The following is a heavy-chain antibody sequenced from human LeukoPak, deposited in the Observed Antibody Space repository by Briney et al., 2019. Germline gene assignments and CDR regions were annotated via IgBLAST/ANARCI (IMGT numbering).Heavy chain of an antibody. J-gene: IGHJ4*02. CDR2: INTKTGNP. CDR1: GYTFTNYA. CDR3: ARVGKYSGSYPDY. V-gene: IGHV7-4-1*02. Sequence: RASVKVSCKASGYTFTNYAINWVRQAPGQGLEWVGWINTKTGNPTYAQDFTGRFAFSLDTSVTTTYLQISSLKAEDTAVYYCARVGKYSGSYPDYWGQGTLVTVSS. D-gene: IGHD1-26*01.